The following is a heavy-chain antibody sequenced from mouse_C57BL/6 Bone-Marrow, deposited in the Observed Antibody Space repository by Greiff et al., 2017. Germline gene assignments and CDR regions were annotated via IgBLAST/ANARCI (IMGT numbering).Heavy chain of an antibody. CDR2: ISSGGSYT. D-gene: IGHD1-1*01. CDR1: GFTFSSYG. CDR3: ARGLLLRYFDV. V-gene: IGHV5-6*01. Sequence: EVHLVESGGDLVKPGGSLKLSCAASGFTFSSYGMSWVRQTPDKRLEWVATISSGGSYTYYPDSVKGRFTISRDNAKNTLYLQMSSLKSEDTAMYYCARGLLLRYFDVWGTGTTVTVSS. J-gene: IGHJ1*03.